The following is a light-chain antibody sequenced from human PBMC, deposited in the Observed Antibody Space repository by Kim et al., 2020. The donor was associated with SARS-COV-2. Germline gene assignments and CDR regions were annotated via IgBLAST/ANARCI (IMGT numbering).Light chain of an antibody. J-gene: IGKJ4*01. CDR2: RAS. Sequence: DIQMTQSPSTLSASVGDRVTITCRASHSFNTWLAWYQQKPGKAPKLLIYRASSLESGVPSRFSGSASGTEFTLTISSLQPDDFATYYCLQYNDYPLTFGGGTKVDIK. V-gene: IGKV1-5*03. CDR3: LQYNDYPLT. CDR1: HSFNTW.